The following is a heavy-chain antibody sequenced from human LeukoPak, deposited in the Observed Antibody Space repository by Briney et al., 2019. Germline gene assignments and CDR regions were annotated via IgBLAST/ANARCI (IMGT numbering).Heavy chain of an antibody. CDR1: GCTFSSYA. D-gene: IGHD3-10*01. CDR3: ASDLGRGEYTPFCY. Sequence: SVKVSCKASGCTFSSYAISWVRQAPGQGLEWMGRIIPILGIANYAQKFQGRVTITADKSTSTAYMELSSLRYEDTAGYYCASDLGRGEYTPFCYWGQGTLVTVSS. V-gene: IGHV1-69*04. CDR2: IIPILGIA. J-gene: IGHJ4*02.